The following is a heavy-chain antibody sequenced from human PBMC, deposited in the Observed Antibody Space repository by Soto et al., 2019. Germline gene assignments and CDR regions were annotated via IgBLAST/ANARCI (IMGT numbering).Heavy chain of an antibody. J-gene: IGHJ4*02. CDR1: RYTFTRFG. CDR3: ARGSRAIATVTLIDY. CDR2: VNPYDGNT. D-gene: IGHD4-17*01. Sequence: QVQLVQSGPEVRKPGTSVKVSCKASRYTFTRFGMSWVRQAPGRGLEWMGWVNPYDGNTDTARIFQDRFSTTTDISTNTAYMELRSLTSDDTAIYYCARGSRAIATVTLIDYWGPGTLVTVSS. V-gene: IGHV1-18*01.